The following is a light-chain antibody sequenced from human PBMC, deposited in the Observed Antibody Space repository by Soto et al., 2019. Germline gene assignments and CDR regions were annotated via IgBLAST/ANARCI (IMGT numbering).Light chain of an antibody. CDR2: DAS. Sequence: DIQMTQSPSTLFASVGDRVTITCRASQNINSWLAWYQQKPGQAPNLLIYDASTLESGVPSRVSGSGSGTEFTLTISSLQPEDFATYDCQQFHSFSRTFGQGTKVEGK. V-gene: IGKV1-5*01. CDR3: QQFHSFSRT. CDR1: QNINSW. J-gene: IGKJ1*01.